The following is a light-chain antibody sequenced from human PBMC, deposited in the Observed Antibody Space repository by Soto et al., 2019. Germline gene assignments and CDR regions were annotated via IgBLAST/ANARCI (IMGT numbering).Light chain of an antibody. CDR1: QSVSSY. J-gene: IGKJ5*01. CDR3: PQRSNWPLT. CDR2: DAS. V-gene: IGKV3-11*01. Sequence: EIVLTQSPATLSLSPGERATLSCRASQSVSSYLAWYQQKPGQAPRILIYDASNRATGIPARFSGSGSGTDFSLTTSSLEPEDFAVYYCPQRSNWPLTFGQGTRLEIK.